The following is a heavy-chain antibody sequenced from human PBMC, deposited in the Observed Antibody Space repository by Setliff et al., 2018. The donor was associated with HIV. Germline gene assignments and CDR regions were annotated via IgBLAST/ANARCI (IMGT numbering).Heavy chain of an antibody. V-gene: IGHV4-39*07. Sequence: PSETLSLTCTVYGGFIKNSNYYWGWIRQPPGKGLEWIGNIHYSGSTYYRSSLKSRLTISVDTSKNQFSLKMSSVTAADTAVYYCARARGPEGYFDSWGQGTLVTVSS. CDR2: IHYSGST. J-gene: IGHJ4*02. D-gene: IGHD3-10*01. CDR3: ARARGPEGYFDS. CDR1: GGFIKNSNYY.